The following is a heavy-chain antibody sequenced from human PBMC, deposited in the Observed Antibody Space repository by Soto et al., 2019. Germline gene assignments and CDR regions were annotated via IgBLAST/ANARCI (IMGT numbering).Heavy chain of an antibody. V-gene: IGHV4-61*08. Sequence: SETLSLTCTVSGGSISSGGYYWSWIRQHPGKGLEWIGYIYYSGSTNYNPSLKSRVTISVDTSKNQFSLKLSSVTAADTAVYYCARQLRLRITGTPYYYYYMDVWGKGTTVTVSS. J-gene: IGHJ6*03. CDR3: ARQLRLRITGTPYYYYYMDV. CDR1: GGSISSGGYY. CDR2: IYYSGST. D-gene: IGHD1-20*01.